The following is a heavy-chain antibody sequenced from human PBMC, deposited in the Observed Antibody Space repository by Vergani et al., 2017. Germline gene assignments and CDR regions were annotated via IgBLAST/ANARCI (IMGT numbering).Heavy chain of an antibody. J-gene: IGHJ4*02. CDR3: AKHFRGWGIDY. Sequence: QVQLVESGGGVVQRGGSLRLSCATSGFTLSNYDMQWIRQGPGKGLEFVAFIQFDGSNQYYADSVKGRFTLSRDDSKNTLYLQMNRLRTDDTATYYCAKHFRGWGIDYWGQGTQVIVSS. D-gene: IGHD3-16*01. V-gene: IGHV3-30*02. CDR1: GFTLSNYD. CDR2: IQFDGSNQ.